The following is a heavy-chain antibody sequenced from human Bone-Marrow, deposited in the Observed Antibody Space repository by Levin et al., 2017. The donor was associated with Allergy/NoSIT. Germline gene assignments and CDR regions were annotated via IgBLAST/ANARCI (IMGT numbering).Heavy chain of an antibody. V-gene: IGHV3-20*04. CDR1: GFIFDQHG. CDR2: INWNGDSI. J-gene: IGHJ2*01. D-gene: IGHD3-22*01. CDR3: ARVRQAGYYESTGSYRVALWYVDL. Sequence: GESLKISCAASGFIFDQHGMSWVRQAPGKGLEWVSGINWNGDSIDYADSVKGRFTISRDNGRNSLYLQMNGLRAADTALYYCARVRQAGYYESTGSYRVALWYVDLWGRGTLFTVSS.